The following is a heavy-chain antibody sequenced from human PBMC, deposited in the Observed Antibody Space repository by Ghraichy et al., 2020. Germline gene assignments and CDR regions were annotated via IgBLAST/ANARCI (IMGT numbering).Heavy chain of an antibody. CDR2: INHSGST. Sequence: SETLSLTCAVYGGSFSGYYWSWIRQPPGKGLEWIGEINHSGSTNYNPSLKSRVTISVDTSKNQFSLKLSSVTAADTAVYYCARGEETTHFDYWGQGTLVTVSS. J-gene: IGHJ4*02. CDR3: ARGEETTHFDY. CDR1: GGSFSGYY. V-gene: IGHV4-34*01. D-gene: IGHD4-11*01.